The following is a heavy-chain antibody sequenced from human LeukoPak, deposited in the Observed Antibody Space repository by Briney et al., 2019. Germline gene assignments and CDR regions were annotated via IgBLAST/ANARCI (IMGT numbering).Heavy chain of an antibody. CDR3: ARLDKRYCSSTSCGPWDY. J-gene: IGHJ4*02. Sequence: GESLRISCKGSGYSFTSYWISWVRRMPGKGLEWMGRIDPSDSYTNYSPSFQGHVTISADKSISTAYLQWSSLKASDTAMYYCARLDKRYCSSTSCGPWDYWGQGTLVTVSS. CDR2: IDPSDSYT. V-gene: IGHV5-10-1*01. CDR1: GYSFTSYW. D-gene: IGHD2-2*01.